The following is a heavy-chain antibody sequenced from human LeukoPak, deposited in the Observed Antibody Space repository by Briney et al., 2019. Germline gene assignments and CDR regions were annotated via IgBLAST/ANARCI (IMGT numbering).Heavy chain of an antibody. CDR3: ARELNSGITGTSVAFDI. V-gene: IGHV1-69*05. D-gene: IGHD1-20*01. CDR1: GGTLSSYA. CDR2: IIPIFGTA. J-gene: IGHJ3*02. Sequence: EASVKVSCKASGGTLSSYAISWVRQAPGQGLEWMGGIIPIFGTANYAQKFQGRVTMTRDTSISTAYMELSRLRSDDTAVYYCARELNSGITGTSVAFDIWGQGTMVTVSS.